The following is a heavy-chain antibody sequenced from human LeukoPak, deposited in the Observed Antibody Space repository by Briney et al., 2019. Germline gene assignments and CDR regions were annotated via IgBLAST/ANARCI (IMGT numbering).Heavy chain of an antibody. J-gene: IGHJ4*02. CDR1: GYTFTGYY. CDR2: INPNSGGT. V-gene: IGHV1-2*02. Sequence: ASVKVSCKASGYTFTGYYMHWVRQAPGQGLEWMGWINPNSGGTNYAQKFQGRVTMTRDTSISTAYMELSRLRSDDTAVYYCASLGYCSSTSCSRTFDYWGKGNLVTVSS. CDR3: ASLGYCSSTSCSRTFDY. D-gene: IGHD2-2*01.